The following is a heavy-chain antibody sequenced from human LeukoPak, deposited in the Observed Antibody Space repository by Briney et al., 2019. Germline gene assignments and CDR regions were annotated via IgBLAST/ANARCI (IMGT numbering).Heavy chain of an antibody. Sequence: SETLSLTCTVSGGSISGYYWSWIRQPPVKGLEWIGYISNTGSTNYNPSLKSRVTISVDTSKNHFSLELNSVTAADTAVYYCARVRPACENSGYCPPSFDYWGQGTLVTVSS. CDR2: ISNTGST. D-gene: IGHD3-22*01. CDR1: GGSISGYY. V-gene: IGHV4-59*01. CDR3: ARVRPACENSGYCPPSFDY. J-gene: IGHJ4*02.